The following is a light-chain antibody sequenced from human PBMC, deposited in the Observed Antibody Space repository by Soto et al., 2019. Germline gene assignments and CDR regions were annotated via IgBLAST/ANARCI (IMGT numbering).Light chain of an antibody. Sequence: QSVLTQPASVSVSPGQSITISFTLTISDIGAYNYVSWYQHHPGKAPKLIIYEVNNRPSGVSNRFSGSKSGNTASLTISGLQAEDEADYYCSSYTSSRIYIFGTGTKVTVL. CDR3: SSYTSSRIYI. CDR1: ISDIGAYNY. CDR2: EVN. V-gene: IGLV2-14*01. J-gene: IGLJ1*01.